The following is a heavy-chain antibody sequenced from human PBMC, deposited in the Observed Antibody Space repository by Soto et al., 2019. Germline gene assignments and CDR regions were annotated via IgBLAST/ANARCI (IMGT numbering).Heavy chain of an antibody. J-gene: IGHJ6*02. CDR1: GYSFTSYW. CDR2: IDPSDSYT. D-gene: IGHD6-6*01. CDR3: ARFHRSSGSMDV. V-gene: IGHV5-10-1*01. Sequence: PGESLKISCKGSGYSFTSYWISWVRQMPGKGLEWMGRIDPSDSYTNYSPSFQGHVTISADKSISTAYLQWSSLKASDTAMDYGARFHRSSGSMDVWGQATMLPVSS.